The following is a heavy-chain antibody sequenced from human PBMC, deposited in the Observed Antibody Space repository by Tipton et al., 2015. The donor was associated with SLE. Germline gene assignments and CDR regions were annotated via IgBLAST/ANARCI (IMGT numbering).Heavy chain of an antibody. CDR1: GFTFSSYS. D-gene: IGHD6-19*01. V-gene: IGHV3-48*01. J-gene: IGHJ4*02. Sequence: SLRLSCAASGFTFSSYSMNWVRQAPGKGLEWVSYISSSSSTIYYADSVKGRFTISRDNAKNSLYLQMNSLRAEDTAVYYCARAAVAGLYDYWGQGTLVTVSS. CDR3: ARAAVAGLYDY. CDR2: ISSSSSTI.